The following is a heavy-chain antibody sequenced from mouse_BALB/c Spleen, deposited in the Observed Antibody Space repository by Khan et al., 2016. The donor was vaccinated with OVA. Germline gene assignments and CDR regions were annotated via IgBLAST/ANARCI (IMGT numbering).Heavy chain of an antibody. Sequence: VQLQQSGPGLVAPSQSLSITCTVLGFSLTIYGVNWVRQPPGKGLEWLGVIWGDGSTNYHSALISRLSISKDNSKSQVFLKLNSLQTDDTATYYCAKFEYHGNFYAMDYWGQGTSVTVSS. V-gene: IGHV2-3*01. CDR2: IWGDGST. D-gene: IGHD2-1*01. J-gene: IGHJ4*01. CDR3: AKFEYHGNFYAMDY. CDR1: GFSLTIYG.